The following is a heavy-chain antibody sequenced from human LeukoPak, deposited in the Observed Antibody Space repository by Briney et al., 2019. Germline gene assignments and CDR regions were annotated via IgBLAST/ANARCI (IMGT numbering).Heavy chain of an antibody. CDR3: AREIAYCGGDCYSAHWFDP. Sequence: PSETLSLTCTVSGGSISSYYWSWIRQPPGKGLEWIGYIYYSGSTNYNPSLKGRVTISVDTSKNQFSLKLSSVTAADTAVYYCAREIAYCGGDCYSAHWFDPWGQGTLVTVSS. J-gene: IGHJ5*02. CDR2: IYYSGST. D-gene: IGHD2-21*01. V-gene: IGHV4-59*01. CDR1: GGSISSYY.